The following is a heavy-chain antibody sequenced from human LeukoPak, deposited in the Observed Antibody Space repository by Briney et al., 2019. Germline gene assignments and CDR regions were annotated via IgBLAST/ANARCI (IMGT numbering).Heavy chain of an antibody. J-gene: IGHJ4*02. Sequence: GGSLRLSCAVCGITLSNYGMTWVRQAPGKGLEWVAGISDTGGRTNYADSVKGRFTISRDNPKNTLYLQMNSLRAEDTAVYFCAKRGVVIRVILVGFHKEAYYFDSWGQGALVTVSS. CDR3: AKRGVVIRVILVGFHKEAYYFDS. CDR2: ISDTGGRT. V-gene: IGHV3-23*01. CDR1: GITLSNYG. D-gene: IGHD3-22*01.